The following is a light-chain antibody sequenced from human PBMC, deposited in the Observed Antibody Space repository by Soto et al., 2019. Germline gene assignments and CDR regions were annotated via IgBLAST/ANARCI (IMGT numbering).Light chain of an antibody. V-gene: IGLV2-14*01. CDR3: SSYTTTDPYV. CDR1: SSDVGAYDY. J-gene: IGLJ1*01. CDR2: EVS. Sequence: QSALTQPASVSGSPGQSITISCTGTSSDVGAYDYVSWYQQHPGKAPKYLIYEVSNRPSGISDRFSGSKSGTTASLTISALQAEDEADYYCSSYTTTDPYVFGTGTKV.